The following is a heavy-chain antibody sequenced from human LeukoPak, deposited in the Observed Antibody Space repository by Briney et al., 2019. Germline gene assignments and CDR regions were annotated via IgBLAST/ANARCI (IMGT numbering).Heavy chain of an antibody. CDR2: IYWDDDE. CDR1: GFSLSTSGVG. CDR3: AHRRDTRTGANWFDP. Sequence: SGPTLVNPTQPLTLTCTFSGFSLSTSGVGVGWIRQPPGKALEWLALIYWDDDERYSPSLKTRLTITKDTSKTQVVLTMTNMDPVDTATYYCAHRRDTRTGANWFDPWGQGTLVTVSS. D-gene: IGHD2-2*01. J-gene: IGHJ5*02. V-gene: IGHV2-5*02.